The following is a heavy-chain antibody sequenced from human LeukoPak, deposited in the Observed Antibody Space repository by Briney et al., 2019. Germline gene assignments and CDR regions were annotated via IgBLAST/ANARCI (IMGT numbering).Heavy chain of an antibody. V-gene: IGHV4-4*02. Sequence: SETLSLTCAVSGGSISSSNWWSWVRQPPGKGLEWIGEIYHSGSTNYNPSLKSRVTVSVDKSKNQFSLKLSSVTAADTAVYYCARAMDTAMASFDYWGQGTLVTVSS. CDR1: GGSISSSNW. CDR3: ARAMDTAMASFDY. J-gene: IGHJ4*02. D-gene: IGHD5-18*01. CDR2: IYHSGST.